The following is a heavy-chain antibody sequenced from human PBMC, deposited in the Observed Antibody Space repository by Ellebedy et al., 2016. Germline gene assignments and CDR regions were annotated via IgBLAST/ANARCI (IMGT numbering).Heavy chain of an antibody. CDR2: IDPSDSYT. Sequence: GESLKISXKGSGYSFTSHWISWVRQMPGKGLEWMGRIDPSDSYTNYSPSFQGHVTISADKSISTAYLQWSSLKASDTAMYYCARHPYYYDSSGYYTWFDPWGQGTLVTVSS. V-gene: IGHV5-10-1*01. CDR1: GYSFTSHW. CDR3: ARHPYYYDSSGYYTWFDP. D-gene: IGHD3-22*01. J-gene: IGHJ5*02.